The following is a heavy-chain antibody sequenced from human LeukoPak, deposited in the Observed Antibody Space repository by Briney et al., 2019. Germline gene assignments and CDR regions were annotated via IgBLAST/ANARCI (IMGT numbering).Heavy chain of an antibody. J-gene: IGHJ5*02. CDR1: GFTFSSYS. CDR3: AGSDFWSGYNWFDP. CDR2: ISSSISYI. Sequence: GGSLRLSCAASGFTFSSYSMNWVRQAPGKGLEWVSSISSSISYIYYADSVKGRFTISRDNAKNSLYLQMNSLRAEDTAVYYCAGSDFWSGYNWFDPWGQGTLVTVSS. V-gene: IGHV3-21*01. D-gene: IGHD3-3*01.